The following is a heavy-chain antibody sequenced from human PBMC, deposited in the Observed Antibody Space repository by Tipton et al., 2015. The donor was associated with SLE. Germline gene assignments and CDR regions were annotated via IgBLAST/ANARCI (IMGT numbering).Heavy chain of an antibody. J-gene: IGHJ4*02. CDR1: GGSISSSGYY. Sequence: TLSLTCTVSGGSISSSGYYWGWIRQPPGKGLEWIGNIHYSGSTYCNPSLKSRVTISVDTSKNQFSLKLTSVTAADTAVYYCARYYYDSTGDCLFDSWGQGTLVTVSS. V-gene: IGHV4-39*07. CDR3: ARYYYDSTGDCLFDS. CDR2: IHYSGST. D-gene: IGHD3-22*01.